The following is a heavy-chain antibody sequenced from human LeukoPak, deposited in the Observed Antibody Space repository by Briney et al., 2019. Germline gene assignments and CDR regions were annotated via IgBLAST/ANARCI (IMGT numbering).Heavy chain of an antibody. CDR3: ARERKLERDAFDI. V-gene: IGHV1-2*02. Sequence: GASVKVSCKASGYTFTGHYMHWARQAPGQGLEWLGWINPNSGDRNSAQKFQGRVTMTRDTSISTVYMELSRLRSDDTAVYYCARERKLERDAFDIWGQGTMVTVSS. J-gene: IGHJ3*02. D-gene: IGHD1-1*01. CDR2: INPNSGDR. CDR1: GYTFTGHY.